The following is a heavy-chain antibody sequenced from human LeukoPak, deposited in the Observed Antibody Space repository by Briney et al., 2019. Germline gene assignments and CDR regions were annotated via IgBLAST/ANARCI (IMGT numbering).Heavy chain of an antibody. CDR2: IYYSGST. V-gene: IGHV4-39*01. D-gene: IGHD3-10*01. J-gene: IGHJ5*02. Sequence: SETLSLTCTVSGGSISSSSFYWGWIRQPPGKGLEWIGTIYYSGSTYYNPSLKSRVTISVDTSKKQFSLKLSSVTAADTAVYYCARHVGFITMVRGVINNNWFDPWGQGTLVTVSS. CDR1: GGSISSSSFY. CDR3: ARHVGFITMVRGVINNNWFDP.